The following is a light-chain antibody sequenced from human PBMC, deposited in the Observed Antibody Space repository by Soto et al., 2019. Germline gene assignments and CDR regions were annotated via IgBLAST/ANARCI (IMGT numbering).Light chain of an antibody. CDR2: AAS. CDR1: QSISSY. CDR3: QQSYRIWT. J-gene: IGKJ1*01. V-gene: IGKV1-39*01. Sequence: DIQMTQSPSSLSASVGDRVTITCRASQSISSYLNWYQQKPGKAPKLLIYAASSLQSGVPSRFSGSGSGTDFTLTISSLQPEDFATYYCQQSYRIWTFGQGTKVDIK.